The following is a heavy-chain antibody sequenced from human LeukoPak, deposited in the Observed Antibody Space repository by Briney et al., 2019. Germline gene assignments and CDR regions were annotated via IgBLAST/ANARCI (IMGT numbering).Heavy chain of an antibody. V-gene: IGHV1-46*01. D-gene: IGHD3-22*01. CDR1: GYTFTSYY. CDR2: INPSGGST. J-gene: IGHJ4*02. CDR3: ARAGRDYYDSSGPDY. Sequence: ASVKVSCKASGYTFTSYYMRWVRQAPGQGLEWMGIINPSGGSTSYAQKFQGRVTMTRDMSTSTVYMELSSLRSEDTAVYYCARAGRDYYDSSGPDYWGQGTLVTVSS.